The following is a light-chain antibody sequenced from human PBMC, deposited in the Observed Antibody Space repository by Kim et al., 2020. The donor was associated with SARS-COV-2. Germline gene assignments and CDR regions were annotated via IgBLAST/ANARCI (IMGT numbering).Light chain of an antibody. CDR3: MQTEQPPRT. V-gene: IGKV2-28*01. CDR1: QSLLQTNGYYY. Sequence: TASISCRASQSLLQTNGYYYLDWYLQKPGQSPQLQIYLGSNRASGVPDRFSGSGSGTDFTLEISRVEAEDVGVYYCMQTEQPPRTIGQGTRLEIK. J-gene: IGKJ5*01. CDR2: LGS.